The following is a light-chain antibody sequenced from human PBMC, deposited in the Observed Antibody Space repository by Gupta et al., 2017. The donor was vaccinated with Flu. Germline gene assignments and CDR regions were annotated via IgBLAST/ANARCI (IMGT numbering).Light chain of an antibody. CDR3: QQFDGALCT. CDR2: GTS. V-gene: IGKV3-20*01. CDR1: QSVSGNY. J-gene: IGKJ2*02. Sequence: EIVLSPSPGTLSLSPGERATLSCRASQSVSGNYLAWYQQKPGKAPRLLIDGTSSRVTGVPDRSSGRGSGKDCTPTISRLEAGDVAFYLWQQFDGALCTFGQGTKVEI.